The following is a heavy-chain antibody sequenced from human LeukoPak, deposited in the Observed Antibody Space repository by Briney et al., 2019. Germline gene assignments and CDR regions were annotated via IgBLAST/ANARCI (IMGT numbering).Heavy chain of an antibody. Sequence: NPGGSLRLSCAASGFTFSEYYMSWIRQAPGKGLEWVSYISSSGSTIYYADSVKGRFTISRDNAKNSLYLQMNSLRAEDTAVYYCARANSAQLNWYFDLWGRGTLVTVSS. D-gene: IGHD4/OR15-4a*01. J-gene: IGHJ2*01. V-gene: IGHV3-11*01. CDR2: ISSSGSTI. CDR1: GFTFSEYY. CDR3: ARANSAQLNWYFDL.